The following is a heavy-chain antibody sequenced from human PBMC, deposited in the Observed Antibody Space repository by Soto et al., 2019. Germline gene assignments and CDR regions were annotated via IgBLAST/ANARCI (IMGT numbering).Heavy chain of an antibody. V-gene: IGHV3-48*02. J-gene: IGHJ3*01. CDR2: ISSSSITI. CDR3: ARDGNYYDSSGFWP. D-gene: IGHD3-22*01. CDR1: GFSFRSYS. Sequence: PXESLDLSCAASGFSFRSYSMNWVRQAPGKGLEWISYISSSSITIYYADSVKDRFIISRDNAKNSLYLQMNSLRDEDTAVYYCARDGNYYDSSGFWPWGQGTMVTVPS.